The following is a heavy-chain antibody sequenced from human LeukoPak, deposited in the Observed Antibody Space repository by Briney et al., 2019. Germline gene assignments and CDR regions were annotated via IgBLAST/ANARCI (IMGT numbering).Heavy chain of an antibody. Sequence: GGSLRLSCAASGFTFSSYIMSWVRQAPGKWLDWVSSISSSGSYIYYADSVKGRFTISRDNARNSLYLQMNSLRAEDTAVYYCARESSIAGFDYWGQGTLVTVSS. CDR2: ISSSGSYI. J-gene: IGHJ4*02. V-gene: IGHV3-21*01. CDR1: GFTFSSYI. CDR3: ARESSIAGFDY. D-gene: IGHD6-6*01.